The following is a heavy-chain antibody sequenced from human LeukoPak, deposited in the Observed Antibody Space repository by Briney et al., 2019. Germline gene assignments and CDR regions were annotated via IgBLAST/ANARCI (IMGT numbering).Heavy chain of an antibody. CDR1: GFTFSSHW. CDR3: ATDSPETAAFDY. J-gene: IGHJ4*02. V-gene: IGHV3-74*01. CDR2: IRGDGGLF. Sequence: GGSLRLSCAASGFTFSSHWMHWVRQAPGKGLVWVSNIRGDGGLFGYADSVKGRFTISRDNAKNSLYLQMDSLRAEDTAVYYCATDSPETAAFDYWGQGTLVTVSS. D-gene: IGHD1-1*01.